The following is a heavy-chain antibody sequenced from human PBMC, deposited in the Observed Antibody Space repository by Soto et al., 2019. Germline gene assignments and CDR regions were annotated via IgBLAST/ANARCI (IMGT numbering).Heavy chain of an antibody. CDR1: GGTFSSYA. Sequence: ASVKVSCKASGGTFSSYAISWVRQAPGQGLEWMGGIIPIFGTANYAQKFQGRVTITADKSTSTAYMELSSLRSEDTAMYFCARGVDYYATSGYFSFDSWGQGIPVTVSS. V-gene: IGHV1-69*06. D-gene: IGHD3-16*01. J-gene: IGHJ4*02. CDR2: IIPIFGTA. CDR3: ARGVDYYATSGYFSFDS.